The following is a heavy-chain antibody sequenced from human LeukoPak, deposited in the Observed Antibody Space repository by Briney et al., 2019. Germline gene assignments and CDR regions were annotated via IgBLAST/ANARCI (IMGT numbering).Heavy chain of an antibody. D-gene: IGHD3-10*01. CDR2: ISYDGSNK. CDR3: ARDMNYYGSGSYYRVHYYYGMDV. CDR1: GFTFSSYA. V-gene: IGHV3-30*04. J-gene: IGHJ6*04. Sequence: GGSLRLSCAASGFTFSSYAMHWVRQAPGKGLEWVAVISYDGSNKYYADSVKGRFTISRDNSKNTLYLQMNSLRAEDTAVYYCARDMNYYGSGSYYRVHYYYGMDVWGKGTTVTVSS.